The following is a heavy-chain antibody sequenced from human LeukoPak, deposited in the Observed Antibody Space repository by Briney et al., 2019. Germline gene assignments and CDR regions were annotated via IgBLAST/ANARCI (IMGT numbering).Heavy chain of an antibody. CDR1: GFTVSSNY. CDR3: ARLRNYYDSSGYVDY. D-gene: IGHD3-22*01. V-gene: IGHV3-21*01. Sequence: GGSLRLSCAASGFTVSSNYMSWVRQAPGKGLEWVSSISSSSSYIYYADSVKGRFTISRDNAKNSLYLQMNSLRAEDAAVYYCARLRNYYDSSGYVDYWGQGTLVTVSS. J-gene: IGHJ4*02. CDR2: ISSSSSYI.